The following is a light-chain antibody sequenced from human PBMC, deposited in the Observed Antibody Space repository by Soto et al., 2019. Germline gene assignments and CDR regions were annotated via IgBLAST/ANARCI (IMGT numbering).Light chain of an antibody. CDR2: GAS. V-gene: IGKV3-15*01. J-gene: IGKJ2*01. CDR1: QTSSSE. Sequence: EIVMTQSPATLSVSPGERATLSCRASQTSSSELAWYQQKPGQAPRLLVYGASTRATGIPGRFSGSGSGLECTLTISSLQSEDSAFYFCQQYNRWPGTFGQGTKVEIK. CDR3: QQYNRWPGT.